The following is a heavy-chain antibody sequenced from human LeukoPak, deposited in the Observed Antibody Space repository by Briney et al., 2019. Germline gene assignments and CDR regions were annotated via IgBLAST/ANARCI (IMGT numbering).Heavy chain of an antibody. CDR3: ARGRHSGRKGRGYYYMDV. Sequence: GASVKVSCKASGGTFNNYGINWVRQAPGQGLEWMGGIIPIFDTPYYAQNFQDRFTITADESTSTAYMELTSLRSEDTAMYYCARGRHSGRKGRGYYYMDVWDKGTTVTISS. CDR2: IIPIFDTP. D-gene: IGHD1-26*01. V-gene: IGHV1-69*13. CDR1: GGTFNNYG. J-gene: IGHJ6*03.